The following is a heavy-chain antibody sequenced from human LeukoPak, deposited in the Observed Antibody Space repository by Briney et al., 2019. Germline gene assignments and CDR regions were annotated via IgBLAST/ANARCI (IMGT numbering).Heavy chain of an antibody. Sequence: PGGSLRLSCAASGFTFSDYSMTWIRQAPGRGLEWLSYISSSGTTIYNGDSVRGRFTISRDNAKDSLYLQMNSLRVGDTAVYYCARDRGLTMVRGLIKNWFDPWGQGTLVTVSS. D-gene: IGHD3-10*01. CDR3: ARDRGLTMVRGLIKNWFDP. V-gene: IGHV3-11*01. CDR1: GFTFSDYS. CDR2: ISSSGTTI. J-gene: IGHJ5*02.